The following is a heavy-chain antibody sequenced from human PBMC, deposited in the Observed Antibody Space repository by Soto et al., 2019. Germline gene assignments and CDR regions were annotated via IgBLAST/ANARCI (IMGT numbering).Heavy chain of an antibody. Sequence: PGGSLRLSCVTYGLTFTDYWMSWVRQAPGKGLEWVANIKQDESEKNYLDSVKGRFTISRDNAKNSLYLQMNSLRAEDTAVYYCAKDAGDSSQFDYWGQGTLVTVSS. CDR2: IKQDESEK. CDR1: GLTFTDYW. D-gene: IGHD5-12*01. V-gene: IGHV3-7*03. CDR3: AKDAGDSSQFDY. J-gene: IGHJ4*02.